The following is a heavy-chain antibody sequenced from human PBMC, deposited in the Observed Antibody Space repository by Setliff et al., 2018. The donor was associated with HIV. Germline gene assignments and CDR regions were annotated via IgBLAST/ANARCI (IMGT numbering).Heavy chain of an antibody. Sequence: ASVKVSCKASGHTFTNVDIHWLRRATGQGLEWMGWMNPNTGVSGYALKFQARVTMTRDTSISTAYMELSSLTSEDTAVYYCARGKGVGGVVITGGLDVWGKGTTVTVPQ. J-gene: IGHJ6*04. D-gene: IGHD3-10*01. V-gene: IGHV1-8*01. CDR3: ARGKGVGGVVITGGLDV. CDR2: MNPNTGVS. CDR1: GHTFTNVD.